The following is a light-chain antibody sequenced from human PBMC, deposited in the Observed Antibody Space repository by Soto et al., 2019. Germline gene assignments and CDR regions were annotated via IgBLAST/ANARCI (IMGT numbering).Light chain of an antibody. CDR2: DVT. V-gene: IGLV2-18*02. CDR3: SSYTRSSTYV. J-gene: IGLJ1*01. CDR1: ISDVGFYAR. Sequence: QSVLTQPPSVSGSPGQSVTISCTGTISDVGFYARVSWYQQPPGTAPKLLIYDVTSRPSGVPDRFSGSQSGKTASLTISGLQAEDEADYYCSSYTRSSTYVFGTGTKVTV.